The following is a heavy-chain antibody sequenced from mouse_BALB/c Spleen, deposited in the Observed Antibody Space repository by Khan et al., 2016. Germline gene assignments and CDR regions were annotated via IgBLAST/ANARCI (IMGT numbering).Heavy chain of an antibody. D-gene: IGHD1-1*01. J-gene: IGHJ3*01. CDR3: ARSIYYHFAY. CDR2: ISSGSSTI. V-gene: IGHV5-17*02. CDR1: VFSFSSSG. Sequence: EVELVESGGGLVQPGGSRKLSCAASVFSFSSSGMHWVRQTPGKGLEWVAYISSGSSTIYYADTVKGRFTIPRDNPNNTLFLQMTSLSSEDTAMYYCARSIYYHFAYWGQGTLVTVSA.